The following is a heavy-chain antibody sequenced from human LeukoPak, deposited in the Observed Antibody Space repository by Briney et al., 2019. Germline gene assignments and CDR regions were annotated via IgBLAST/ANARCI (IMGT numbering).Heavy chain of an antibody. J-gene: IGHJ4*02. V-gene: IGHV5-51*01. CDR1: GYSFTNYW. D-gene: IGHD3-10*01. CDR2: VYPGDSDT. CDR3: ARGGRFGEVLGATFFDH. Sequence: GESLKISCKGSGYSFTNYWIAWVRQMPGKGLEWMGIVYPGDSDTRYSPSFQGHGTISADKSISTAYLQWSSLKASDTAMYYCARGGRFGEVLGATFFDHWGQGTLVTVSS.